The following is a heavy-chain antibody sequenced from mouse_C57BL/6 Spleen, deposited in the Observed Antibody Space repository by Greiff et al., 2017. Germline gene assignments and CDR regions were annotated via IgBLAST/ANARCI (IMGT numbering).Heavy chain of an antibody. CDR3: ARSGHYDYGVYAMDY. J-gene: IGHJ4*01. V-gene: IGHV1-54*01. D-gene: IGHD2-4*01. Sequence: VQLVESGAELVRPGTSVKVSCKASGYAFTNYLIEWVKQRPGQGLEWIGVINPGSGGTNYNEKFKGKATLTADKSSSTAYMQLSSLTSEDSAVYFCARSGHYDYGVYAMDYWGQGTSVTVSS. CDR2: INPGSGGT. CDR1: GYAFTNYL.